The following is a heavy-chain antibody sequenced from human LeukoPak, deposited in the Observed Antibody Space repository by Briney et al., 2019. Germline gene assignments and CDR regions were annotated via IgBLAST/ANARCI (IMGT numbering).Heavy chain of an antibody. CDR1: GGSISSYY. J-gene: IGHJ4*02. Sequence: SETLSLTCSVSGGSISSYYWSWIRQPPGKGLEWIGYISLTGGTNYNPSLTGRVTVSVDTSKNLFSLILDPVTAADTAVYFCARRSVTRWYYSDWGQGTLVTVSS. V-gene: IGHV4-4*09. CDR3: ARRSVTRWYYSD. CDR2: ISLTGGT. D-gene: IGHD3-10*01.